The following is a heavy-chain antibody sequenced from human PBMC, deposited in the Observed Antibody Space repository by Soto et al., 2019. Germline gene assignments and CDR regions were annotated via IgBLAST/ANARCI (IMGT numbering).Heavy chain of an antibody. CDR1: GFTFSSYG. J-gene: IGHJ6*02. V-gene: IGHV3-30*18. CDR2: ISYDGSNK. Sequence: LRLSCAASGFTFSSYGMHWVRQAPGKGLEWVAVISYDGSNKYYADSVKGRFTISRDNSKNTLYLQMNSLRAEDTAVYYCAKDLGYSGYYYGMDVWGQGTTVTVSS. CDR3: AKDLGYSGYYYGMDV. D-gene: IGHD2-15*01.